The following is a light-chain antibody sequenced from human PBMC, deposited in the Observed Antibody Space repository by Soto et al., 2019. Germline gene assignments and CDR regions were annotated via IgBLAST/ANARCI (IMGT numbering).Light chain of an antibody. J-gene: IGKJ3*01. CDR3: QQYGSSPFT. Sequence: EIVLSQSPGTLSLTPGERATLSCRASQGVSSSYLAWYQPKPGQAPRLVIYGASSRATGIPDRFSGSGSGTDSTLTITRLEPEDFAVYYCQQYGSSPFTFGPGTKVDIK. V-gene: IGKV3-20*01. CDR2: GAS. CDR1: QGVSSSY.